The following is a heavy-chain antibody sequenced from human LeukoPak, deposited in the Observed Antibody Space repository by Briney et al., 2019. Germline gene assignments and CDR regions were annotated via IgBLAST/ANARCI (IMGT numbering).Heavy chain of an antibody. CDR3: ARAPRIAAAGTRFDY. Sequence: SETLSLTCTVSGGSISSYYWSWIRQPPGKGLEWIGYIYYSGSTNYNPSLKSRVTISVDTSKNQFSLKLSSVTAADTAVYYCARAPRIAAAGTRFDYWGQGTLVTVSS. CDR1: GGSISSYY. V-gene: IGHV4-59*01. D-gene: IGHD6-13*01. CDR2: IYYSGST. J-gene: IGHJ4*02.